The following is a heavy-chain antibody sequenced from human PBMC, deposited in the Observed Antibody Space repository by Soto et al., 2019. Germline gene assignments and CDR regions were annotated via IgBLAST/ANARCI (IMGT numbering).Heavy chain of an antibody. J-gene: IGHJ4*02. V-gene: IGHV3-23*01. Sequence: VKLLESGGGLVKPGGSLRLSCAASGISFSDNAMSWVRQAPGQGLEWISAISGDGVSKLYADSVRGRFTISRDNAANTLYLQMSSLRTEDTALYYCAKKDRLYGVAVAFDSWGQGTLVTVSS. D-gene: IGHD6-19*01. CDR3: AKKDRLYGVAVAFDS. CDR1: GISFSDNA. CDR2: ISGDGVSK.